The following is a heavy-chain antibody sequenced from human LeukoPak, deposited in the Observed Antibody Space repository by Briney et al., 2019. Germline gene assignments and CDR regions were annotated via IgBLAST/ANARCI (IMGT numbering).Heavy chain of an antibody. CDR3: AKGAHRYGDYVD. CDR1: GFTFSSYG. CDR2: ISSDESNK. J-gene: IGHJ4*02. Sequence: GGSLRLSCAASGFTFSSYGMQWVRQAPGKGLEWVAVISSDESNKYYADSVKGRFTISRDNSKNTLYLQMNSLRAEDTAVYYCAKGAHRYGDYVDWGQGTLVTVSS. V-gene: IGHV3-30*18. D-gene: IGHD4-17*01.